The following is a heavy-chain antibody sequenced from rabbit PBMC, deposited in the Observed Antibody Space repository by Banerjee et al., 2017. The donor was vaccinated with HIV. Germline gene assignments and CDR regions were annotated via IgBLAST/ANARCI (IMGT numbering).Heavy chain of an antibody. CDR3: ARDLAGVIGWNFNL. CDR2: IDAGNSGST. Sequence: QEQLVESGGGLVQPEGSLTLTCTASGFSFSSSYYMCWVRQAPGKGLEWIACIDAGNSGSTYYATWAKGRFTISKTSSTTVTLQMTSLTAADTATYFCARDLAGVIGWNFNLWGPGTLVTVS. D-gene: IGHD4-1*01. J-gene: IGHJ4*01. V-gene: IGHV1S45*01. CDR1: GFSFSSSYY.